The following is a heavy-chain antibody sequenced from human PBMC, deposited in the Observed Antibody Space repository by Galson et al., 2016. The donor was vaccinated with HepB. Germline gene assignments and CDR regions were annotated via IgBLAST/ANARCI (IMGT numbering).Heavy chain of an antibody. CDR3: ARGDYYDSGVYYPHQYFQH. CDR2: ISPYNGRT. Sequence: SVKVSCKASGYTFTSYGVSWVRQAPGQGFEWMGWISPYNGRTNYAQKFQGRVTMTTDTSTSTAYMELTSLRSDDTALYYCARGDYYDSGVYYPHQYFQHWGQGTLVTVSS. CDR1: GYTFTSYG. D-gene: IGHD3-22*01. J-gene: IGHJ1*01. V-gene: IGHV1-18*01.